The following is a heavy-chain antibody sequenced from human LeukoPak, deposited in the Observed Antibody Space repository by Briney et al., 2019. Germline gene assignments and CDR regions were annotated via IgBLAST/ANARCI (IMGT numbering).Heavy chain of an antibody. V-gene: IGHV3-9*01. CDR1: GFTFDDYA. D-gene: IGHD2-21*02. CDR3: AKFDVTARAYDAFDI. J-gene: IGHJ3*02. Sequence: GRPLRLSCAASGFTFDDYAMHWVRQAPGKGLEWVSGISWNSGSIGYADSVKGRFTISRDNAKNSLYLQMNSLRAEDTALYYCAKFDVTARAYDAFDIWGQGTMVTVSS. CDR2: ISWNSGSI.